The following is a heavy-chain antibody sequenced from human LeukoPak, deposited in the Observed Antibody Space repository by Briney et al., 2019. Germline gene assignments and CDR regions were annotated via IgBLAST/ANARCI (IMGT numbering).Heavy chain of an antibody. V-gene: IGHV3-9*01. CDR1: GFTFDDYA. CDR3: AKDGGIAYYYYGMDV. J-gene: IGHJ6*02. Sequence: GRSLRLSCAASGFTFDDYAMHWVRQAPGKGLEWVSGISWNSGSIGYADSVKGRFTISRDNAKNSLYLQMNSLRAEDTALYYCAKDGGIAYYYYGMDVWGQGTTVTVSS. CDR2: ISWNSGSI. D-gene: IGHD6-13*01.